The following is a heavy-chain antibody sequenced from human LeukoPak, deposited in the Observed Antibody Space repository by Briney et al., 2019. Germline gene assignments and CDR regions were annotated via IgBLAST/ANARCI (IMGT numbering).Heavy chain of an antibody. CDR3: ARVKAVAGTGAFDI. Sequence: GGFLRLSCAASGFTFSSYDMHWVRQATGKGLEWVSAIGTAGDTYYPGSVKGRFTISRGNAKNSLYLQMNSLRAGDTAVYYCARVKAVAGTGAFDIWGQGTMVTVSS. D-gene: IGHD6-19*01. CDR2: IGTAGDT. CDR1: GFTFSSYD. J-gene: IGHJ3*02. V-gene: IGHV3-13*01.